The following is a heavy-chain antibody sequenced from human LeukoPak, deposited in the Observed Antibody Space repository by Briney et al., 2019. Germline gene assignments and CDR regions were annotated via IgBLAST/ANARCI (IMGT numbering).Heavy chain of an antibody. Sequence: GGSLRLSCAASGFTFSSYGMSWVRQAPGKGLEWVSSISGTSTYIYYADSVKGRFTISRDNAKNSLYLQMNSLRAEDTAVYYCAKLYYDSSGYYRFDYWGQGTLVTVSS. D-gene: IGHD3-22*01. J-gene: IGHJ4*02. CDR2: ISGTSTYI. CDR3: AKLYYDSSGYYRFDY. V-gene: IGHV3-21*01. CDR1: GFTFSSYG.